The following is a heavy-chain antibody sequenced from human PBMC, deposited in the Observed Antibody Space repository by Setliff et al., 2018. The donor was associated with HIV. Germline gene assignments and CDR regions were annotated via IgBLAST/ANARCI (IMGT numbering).Heavy chain of an antibody. CDR2: IYYSGRI. J-gene: IGHJ4*02. CDR3: ARGKDPGLYFDN. D-gene: IGHD2-15*01. Sequence: SETLSLTCAVYVESFSGFYWSWIRQPPGKGLEWIADIYYSGRINYNPSLKSRLTVSIDTSKNHLSLKVISVSVADTAMYFCARGKDPGLYFDNWRQGTLVTVSS. V-gene: IGHV4-34*09. CDR1: VESFSGFY.